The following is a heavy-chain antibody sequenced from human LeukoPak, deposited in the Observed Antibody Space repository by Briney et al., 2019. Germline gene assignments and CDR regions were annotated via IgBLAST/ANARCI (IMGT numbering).Heavy chain of an antibody. CDR2: ISGSGGST. V-gene: IGHV3-23*01. CDR1: GFTFSSYA. J-gene: IGHJ4*02. Sequence: GGSLRLSCAASGFTFSSYAMSWVRQAPGKGLEWVSAISGSGGSTYYADSVKGRFTISRDNAKNSLYLQMNSLRAEDTAVYYCARDSGSYSSSWSDYWGQGTPVTVSS. D-gene: IGHD6-13*01. CDR3: ARDSGSYSSSWSDY.